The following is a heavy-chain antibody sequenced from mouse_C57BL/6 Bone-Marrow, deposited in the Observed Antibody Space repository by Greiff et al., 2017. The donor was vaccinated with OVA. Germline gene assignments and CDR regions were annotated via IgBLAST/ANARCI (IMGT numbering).Heavy chain of an antibody. Sequence: VQLQQSGAELVRPGASVKLSCTASGFNIKDDYMHWVKQRPEQGLEWIGWIDSENGDTEYASKFQGKATITADTSSNTAYLQLSSLTSEDTAVYYCTTRRYYDYPWFAYWGQGTLVTVSA. CDR2: IDSENGDT. CDR1: GFNIKDDY. J-gene: IGHJ3*01. V-gene: IGHV14-4*01. D-gene: IGHD2-4*01. CDR3: TTRRYYDYPWFAY.